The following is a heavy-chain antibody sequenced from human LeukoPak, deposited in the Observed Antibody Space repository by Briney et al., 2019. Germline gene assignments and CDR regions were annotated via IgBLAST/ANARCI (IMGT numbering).Heavy chain of an antibody. J-gene: IGHJ6*02. CDR1: GGPINGSSYY. CDR2: IHDGGIT. D-gene: IGHD3-10*01. Sequence: SETLSLTCTFTGGPINGSSYYGGWIRQPPGKGLEWIASIHDGGITFYNPSLKSRVTISIDTSKNQFSLKLTSVTAADTAVYYCARAGYYYYSMDVWGQGTTVTVSS. V-gene: IGHV4-39*01. CDR3: ARAGYYYYSMDV.